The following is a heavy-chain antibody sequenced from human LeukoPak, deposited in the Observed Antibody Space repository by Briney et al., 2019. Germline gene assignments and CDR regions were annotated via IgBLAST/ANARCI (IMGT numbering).Heavy chain of an antibody. CDR2: ISYDGSNK. D-gene: IGHD5-24*01. Sequence: GGSLRLSCAASGFTFSTYGMNWVRQAPGKGLEWVAVISYDGSNKYYADSVKGRFTISRDNSKNTLYLQMNSLRAEDTAVYYCARDRSEMATILGPFDYWGQETLVTVSS. CDR1: GFTFSTYG. J-gene: IGHJ4*02. CDR3: ARDRSEMATILGPFDY. V-gene: IGHV3-30*05.